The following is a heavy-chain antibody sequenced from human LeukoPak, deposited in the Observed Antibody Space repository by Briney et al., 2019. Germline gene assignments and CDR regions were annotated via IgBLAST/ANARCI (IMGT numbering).Heavy chain of an antibody. V-gene: IGHV3-20*04. J-gene: IGHJ6*03. Sequence: AGGSLRLSCAASGFTFDDYGMSWVRQAPGKGLEWVSGINWNGGSTGYADSVKGRFTISRDNAKNSLYLQMNSLSAEDTALYYCARGGAGSSWYNYYYYYMDVWGKGTTVTVSS. CDR3: ARGGAGSSWYNYYYYYMDV. CDR2: INWNGGST. D-gene: IGHD6-13*01. CDR1: GFTFDDYG.